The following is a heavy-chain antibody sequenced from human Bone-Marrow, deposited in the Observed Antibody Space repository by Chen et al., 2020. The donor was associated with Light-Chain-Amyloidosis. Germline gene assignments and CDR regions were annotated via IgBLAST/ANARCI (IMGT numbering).Heavy chain of an antibody. CDR2: INHSGST. Sequence: QVQLQQWGAGLLKPSETLSLTCAVYGGSFSGYYWSWIRQPPGKGLEWIGEINHSGSTNYNLSLKSRVTISVDTSKNQFSLKLSSVTAADTAVYYCARGRGTYDFWSGYYYWYFDLWGRGTLVTVSS. CDR3: ARGRGTYDFWSGYYYWYFDL. D-gene: IGHD3-3*01. V-gene: IGHV4-34*01. CDR1: GGSFSGYY. J-gene: IGHJ2*01.